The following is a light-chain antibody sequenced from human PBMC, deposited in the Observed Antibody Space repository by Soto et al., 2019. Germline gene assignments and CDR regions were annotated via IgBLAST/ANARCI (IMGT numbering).Light chain of an antibody. CDR1: QSISSN. CDR3: QQYDSRPT. J-gene: IGKJ4*01. CDR2: GAS. Sequence: ELFMTHSPATLSVSPGERATLSCRASQSISSNLAWYQQKPGQAPRLLIYGASTRATGIPARFSGSGSGTDFTLTISSLQSEDFATYYCQQYDSRPTFGGGTKVDIK. V-gene: IGKV3-15*01.